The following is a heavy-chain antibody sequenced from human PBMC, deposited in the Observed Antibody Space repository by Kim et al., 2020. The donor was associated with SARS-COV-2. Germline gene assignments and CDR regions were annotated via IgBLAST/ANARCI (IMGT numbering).Heavy chain of an antibody. CDR3: ARRLRAFGVVIGRNGWYF. D-gene: IGHD3-3*01. V-gene: IGHV5-51*01. J-gene: IGHJ2*01. Sequence: GESLKISCQASGYSFSDYWIGWVRQMPGKGLEWMGIIYPSDSDTRYSPSFQGQVSISADKSINTAYLQWSSLKASDTAVYYCARRLRAFGVVIGRNGWYF. CDR1: GYSFSDYW. CDR2: IYPSDSDT.